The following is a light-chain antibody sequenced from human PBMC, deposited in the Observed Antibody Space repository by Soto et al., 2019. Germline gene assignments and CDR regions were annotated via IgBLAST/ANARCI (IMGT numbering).Light chain of an antibody. CDR2: GTS. J-gene: IGKJ2*01. Sequence: VLTQSPGTLSLSAGDRATLSCRASQSVSSSYFAWYQQKPGQAPRLLIFGTSARATGIPDRFRGSGSGTKFTLTITRLEPEDFAVYYCQQYGNSRFTFGRGTKLEIK. CDR3: QQYGNSRFT. V-gene: IGKV3-20*01. CDR1: QSVSSSY.